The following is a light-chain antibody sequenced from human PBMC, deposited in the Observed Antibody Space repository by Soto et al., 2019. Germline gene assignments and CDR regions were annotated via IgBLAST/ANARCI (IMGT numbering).Light chain of an antibody. Sequence: QSALTQPASVSGSPGQSITISCTGTSSDVGNYIYVFWFQQHPGKAPKLIISEVSNRPSGVSNRFSGSKSGNTASLTISGLQAEDEAEYYCSSYTNINTRACVFGTGTKVTVL. V-gene: IGLV2-14*01. CDR1: SSDVGNYIY. J-gene: IGLJ1*01. CDR3: SSYTNINTRACV. CDR2: EVS.